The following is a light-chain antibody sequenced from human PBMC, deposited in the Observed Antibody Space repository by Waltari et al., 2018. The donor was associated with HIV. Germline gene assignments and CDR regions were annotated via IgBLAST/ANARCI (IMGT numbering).Light chain of an antibody. V-gene: IGKV1-12*01. CDR2: AAS. J-gene: IGKJ2*01. Sequence: DIQMTQSPSSVSASLGGRVTITCRASQNISSRLAWYQQKVGKAPKLLIYAASSLQSGVPLRFSGSGSGTDFTLSISSLQPEDSASYYCQQADSFPLDFGQGTKLEIK. CDR3: QQADSFPLD. CDR1: QNISSR.